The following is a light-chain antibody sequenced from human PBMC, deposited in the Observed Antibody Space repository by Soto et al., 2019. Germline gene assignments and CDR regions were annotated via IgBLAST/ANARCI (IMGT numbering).Light chain of an antibody. CDR2: KAS. CDR3: VQGTHWPPT. CDR1: RSLVYSDGNAY. Sequence: DVVMTQSPLSLPVTLGQPASISCRSSRSLVYSDGNAYLNWFHQRPGQSPRRLIYKASNRDSGDPDRCMDSGSGTGFPLHINRVEAEDVAVYYCVQGTHWPPTFGRGTRVEIE. J-gene: IGKJ1*01. V-gene: IGKV2-30*01.